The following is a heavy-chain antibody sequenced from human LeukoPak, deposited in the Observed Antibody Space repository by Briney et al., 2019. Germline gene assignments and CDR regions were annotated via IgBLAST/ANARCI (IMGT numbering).Heavy chain of an antibody. Sequence: PGGSRRLSCAASGFTFSSYWMSWVRQAPGKGLEGVANIKQDGREKDYVDSVKGRFTISRANAKNSLYLQMNSLRAEDTAVYYCARGDITMIVVLGYSFDYWGQGTLVTVSS. CDR2: IKQDGREK. CDR3: ARGDITMIVVLGYSFDY. V-gene: IGHV3-7*01. CDR1: GFTFSSYW. D-gene: IGHD3-22*01. J-gene: IGHJ4*02.